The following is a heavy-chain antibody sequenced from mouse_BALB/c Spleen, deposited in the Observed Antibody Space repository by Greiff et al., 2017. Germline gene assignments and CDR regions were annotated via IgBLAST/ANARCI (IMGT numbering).Heavy chain of an antibody. CDR3: ARGPTVGEYYFDY. V-gene: IGHV5-6-5*01. J-gene: IGHJ2*01. D-gene: IGHD1-1*01. CDR1: GFTFSSYA. Sequence: EVMLVESGGGLVKPGGSLKLSCAASGFTFSSYAMSWVRQTPEKRLEWVASISSGGSTYYPDSVKGRFTISRDNARNILYLQMSSLRSEDTAMYYCARGPTVGEYYFDYWGQGTTLTVSS. CDR2: ISSGGST.